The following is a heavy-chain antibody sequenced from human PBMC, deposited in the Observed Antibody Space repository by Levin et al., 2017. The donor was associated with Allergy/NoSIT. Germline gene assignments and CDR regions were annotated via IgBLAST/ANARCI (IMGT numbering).Heavy chain of an antibody. CDR1: GYTFTSYA. V-gene: IGHV7-4-1*02. CDR3: ARDSLAGDFWSGYYKIHAFDI. CDR2: INTNTGNP. J-gene: IGHJ3*02. Sequence: PEASVKVSCKASGYTFTSYAMNWVRQAPGQGLEWMGWINTNTGNPTYAQGFTGRFVFSLDTSVSTAYLQISSLKAEDTAVYYCARDSLAGDFWSGYYKIHAFDIWGQGTMVTVSS. D-gene: IGHD3-3*01.